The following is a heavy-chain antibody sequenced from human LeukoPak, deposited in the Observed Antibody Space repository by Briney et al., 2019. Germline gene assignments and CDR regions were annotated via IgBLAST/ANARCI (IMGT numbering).Heavy chain of an antibody. V-gene: IGHV3-23*01. D-gene: IGHD2-8*02. CDR3: AKDWSYFDY. CDR2: ISGSGGST. Sequence: GGSLRLSCAASGFTFSSYAMSWVRQAPGKGLEWVSAISGSGGSTYYADSGKGRFTIPRGNSKNTLYLQMNSLRAEDTAVYYCAKDWSYFDYWGQGTLVTVSS. CDR1: GFTFSSYA. J-gene: IGHJ4*02.